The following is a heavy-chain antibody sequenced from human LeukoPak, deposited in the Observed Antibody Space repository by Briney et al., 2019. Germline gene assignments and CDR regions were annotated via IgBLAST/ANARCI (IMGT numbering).Heavy chain of an antibody. Sequence: GESLKISCKGSGYSFTSYWIGWVRQMPGKGLEWMGIIYPGDSDTRYSPSFQGQVTISADKSISTAYLQWSSLKASDTAMYYCASSRHSYYDSSGYYTDYWGQGTLVTVSS. D-gene: IGHD3-22*01. V-gene: IGHV5-51*01. CDR3: ASSRHSYYDSSGYYTDY. CDR2: IYPGDSDT. CDR1: GYSFTSYW. J-gene: IGHJ4*02.